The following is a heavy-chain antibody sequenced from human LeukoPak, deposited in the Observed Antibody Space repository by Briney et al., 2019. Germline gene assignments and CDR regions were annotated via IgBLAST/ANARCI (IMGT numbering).Heavy chain of an antibody. J-gene: IGHJ4*02. CDR2: ISSSGSTI. D-gene: IGHD4-17*01. CDR3: ARDGSVHGDFTQGFDY. Sequence: GGSLRLSCAASGITFSSYEMNWVRQAPGKGLEWVSYISSSGSTIKYAESVKGRFTISRDNAKNSLYLQMNSLRAEDTAVYYCARDGSVHGDFTQGFDYWGQGTLVTVSS. CDR1: GITFSSYE. V-gene: IGHV3-48*03.